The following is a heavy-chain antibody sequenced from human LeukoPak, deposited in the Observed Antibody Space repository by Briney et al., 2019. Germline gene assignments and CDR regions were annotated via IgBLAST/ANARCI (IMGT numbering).Heavy chain of an antibody. Sequence: SGGSLRLSCAASGFKFSDYSMNWVRQAPGKGLEWVSSIYITSRYIYYADSVQGRFAISRDNAMNSLYLQMNSLKAEDTAVYYCARDWRDEDTPLFMWGQGTLVTVSS. CDR3: ARDWRDEDTPLFM. J-gene: IGHJ4*02. CDR1: GFKFSDYS. V-gene: IGHV3-21*06. CDR2: IYITSRYI. D-gene: IGHD3-3*01.